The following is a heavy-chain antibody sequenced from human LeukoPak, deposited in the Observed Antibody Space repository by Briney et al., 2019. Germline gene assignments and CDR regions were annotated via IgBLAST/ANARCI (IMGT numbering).Heavy chain of an antibody. CDR2: ISGSSSYI. J-gene: IGHJ4*02. CDR3: ARSLRGSYYGDY. Sequence: GGSLRLSCSASGFTFSTYGMNWVRQAPGKGLEWVSSISGSSSYIYHADSLEGRFTISRDNAKNSLYLQMNSLRAEDTAVYYCARSLRGSYYGDYWGQGTLVTVSS. V-gene: IGHV3-21*01. D-gene: IGHD1-26*01. CDR1: GFTFSTYG.